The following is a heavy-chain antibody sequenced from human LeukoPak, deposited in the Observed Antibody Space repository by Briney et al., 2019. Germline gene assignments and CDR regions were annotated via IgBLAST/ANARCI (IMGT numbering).Heavy chain of an antibody. J-gene: IGHJ4*02. CDR2: ISAYNGNT. V-gene: IGHV1-18*01. Sequence: ASVKVSCKASGYTFTSYGISWVRQTPGQGLGWMGWISAYNGNTNYAQKLQGRVTMTTDTSTSTAYMELRSLRSDDTAVYYCARDLRRYDNSGYYYYWGQGTLVTVSS. CDR3: ARDLRRYDNSGYYYY. D-gene: IGHD3-22*01. CDR1: GYTFTSYG.